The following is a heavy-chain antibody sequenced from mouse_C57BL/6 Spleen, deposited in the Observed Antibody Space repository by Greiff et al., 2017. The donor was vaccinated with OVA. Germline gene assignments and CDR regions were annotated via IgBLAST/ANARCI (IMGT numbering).Heavy chain of an antibody. CDR2: IYPGSGST. D-gene: IGHD1-1*01. CDR3: ARGGTVVATDY. J-gene: IGHJ2*01. Sequence: VQLQQPGAELVKPGASVKMSCKASGYTFTSYWITWVKQRPGQGLEWIGDIYPGSGSTNYNEKFKSKATLTVDTSSSTADMQLSSLTSEDSAVYYCARGGTVVATDYWGQGTTLTVSS. CDR1: GYTFTSYW. V-gene: IGHV1-55*01.